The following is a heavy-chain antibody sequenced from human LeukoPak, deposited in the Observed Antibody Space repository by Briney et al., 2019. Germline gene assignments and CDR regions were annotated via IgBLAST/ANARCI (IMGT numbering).Heavy chain of an antibody. V-gene: IGHV4-59*01. CDR2: IYYSGST. CDR1: GGSISSYY. Sequence: SETLSLTCTVSGGSISSYYWSWIRQPPGKGLEWIGYIYYSGSTNYNPSLKSRVTISVDTSKNQFSLKLCSVTAADTAVYYCASTRGVAAAGPFFDYWGQGTLVTVSS. D-gene: IGHD6-13*01. CDR3: ASTRGVAAAGPFFDY. J-gene: IGHJ4*02.